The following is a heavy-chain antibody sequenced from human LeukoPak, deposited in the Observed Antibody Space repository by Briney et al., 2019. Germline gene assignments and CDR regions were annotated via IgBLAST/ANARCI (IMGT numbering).Heavy chain of an antibody. Sequence: SETLSLTCAVYGGSFSGYYWSWIRQPPGKGLEWIGEINHSGSTNYNPSLKSRVTISVDTSKSQFSLKLSSVTAADTAVYYCARGGGGWLPFDYWGQGTLVTVSS. CDR1: GGSFSGYY. V-gene: IGHV4-34*01. J-gene: IGHJ4*02. CDR2: INHSGST. D-gene: IGHD5-24*01. CDR3: ARGGGGWLPFDY.